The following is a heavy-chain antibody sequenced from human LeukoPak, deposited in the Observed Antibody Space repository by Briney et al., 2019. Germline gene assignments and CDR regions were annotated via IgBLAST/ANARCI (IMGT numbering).Heavy chain of an antibody. J-gene: IGHJ5*02. D-gene: IGHD4-11*01. CDR3: AKDLTDYTNYHGWFDP. V-gene: IGHV3-23*01. CDR1: GFIFSTHA. Sequence: GGSLRLSCAASGFIFSTHAVTWVRQAPGKGLEWVSTISATGGTTYYAASVKGRFTISRDNSKNTLYLQMNSLRAEDTAVYYCAKDLTDYTNYHGWFDPWGQGTLVTVSS. CDR2: ISATGGTT.